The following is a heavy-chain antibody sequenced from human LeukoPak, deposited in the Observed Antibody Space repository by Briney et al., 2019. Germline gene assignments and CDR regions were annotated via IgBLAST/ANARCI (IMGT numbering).Heavy chain of an antibody. V-gene: IGHV4-34*01. J-gene: IGHJ4*02. CDR2: INHSGST. CDR3: ARGRGVWGSYRYITFDY. CDR1: GGSLSGYY. Sequence: PSETLSLTCAVYGGSLSGYYWSWIRQPPGKGLEWIGEINHSGSTNYNPSLKSRVTISVDTSKNQFSLKLSSVTAADTAVYYCARGRGVWGSYRYITFDYWGQGTLVTVSS. D-gene: IGHD3-16*02.